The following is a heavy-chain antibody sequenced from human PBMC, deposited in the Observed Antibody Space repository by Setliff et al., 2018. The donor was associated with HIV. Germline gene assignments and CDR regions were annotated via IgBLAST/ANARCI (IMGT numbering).Heavy chain of an antibody. D-gene: IGHD3-10*01. V-gene: IGHV4-34*01. Sequence: KPSETLSLTCAVYGGSFSGYYWNWIRQSPGKGLEWIGEINHSGITKYNPSLESRVVISLDTSKIQFSLKLSSVTAADTAVYYCARGESFGAAPGMDVWGQGTTVTVSS. CDR3: ARGESFGAAPGMDV. CDR2: INHSGIT. J-gene: IGHJ6*02. CDR1: GGSFSGYY.